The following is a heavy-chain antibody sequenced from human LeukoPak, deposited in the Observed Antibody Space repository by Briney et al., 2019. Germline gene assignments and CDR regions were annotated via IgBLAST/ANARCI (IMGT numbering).Heavy chain of an antibody. J-gene: IGHJ5*02. CDR1: GGSVSSGSYY. CDR2: IYYSGST. V-gene: IGHV4-61*01. Sequence: KPSETLSLTCTVSGGSVSSGSYYWSWIRQPPGKGLEWIGYIYYSGSTNYNPSLKSRVTISVDTSKNQFSLKLSSVTAADTAVYYCARALRYGSGSYSSWFDPGGQGTLVTVSS. CDR3: ARALRYGSGSYSSWFDP. D-gene: IGHD3-10*01.